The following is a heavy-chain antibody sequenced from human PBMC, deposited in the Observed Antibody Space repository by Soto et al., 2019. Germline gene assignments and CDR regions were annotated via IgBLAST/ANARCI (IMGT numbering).Heavy chain of an antibody. CDR2: IIPILGIA. J-gene: IGHJ4*02. CDR3: ARDPSAGDSAGY. V-gene: IGHV1-69*08. CDR1: GGTFSSYT. D-gene: IGHD2-21*01. Sequence: QVQLVQSGAEVKKPGSSVKVSCKASGGTFSSYTISWVRQAPGQGLEWMGRIIPILGIANYAQKFQGRVTITADKSTSTSYMELSSLRSEDTAVYYCARDPSAGDSAGYWGQGTLVTVSS.